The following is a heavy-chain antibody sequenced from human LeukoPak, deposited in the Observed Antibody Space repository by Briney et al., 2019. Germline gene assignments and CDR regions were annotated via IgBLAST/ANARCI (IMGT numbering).Heavy chain of an antibody. Sequence: PGRSLRLSCTASGFTFGDYAMSWFRQAPGKGLEWVGFIRSKAYGGTTEYAASVKGRFTISRDDSKSIAYLQMNSLKTEDTAVYYCTRVLGLDCTNGVCYLSHDAFDIWGQGTMVTVSS. D-gene: IGHD2-8*01. J-gene: IGHJ3*02. V-gene: IGHV3-49*03. CDR1: GFTFGDYA. CDR2: IRSKAYGGTT. CDR3: TRVLGLDCTNGVCYLSHDAFDI.